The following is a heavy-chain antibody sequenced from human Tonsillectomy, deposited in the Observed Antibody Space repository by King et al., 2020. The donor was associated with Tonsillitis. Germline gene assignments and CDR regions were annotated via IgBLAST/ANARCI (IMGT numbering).Heavy chain of an antibody. D-gene: IGHD5-12*01. CDR2: IDWDEKT. CDR3: ARIRYRGDSDYRFDY. Sequence: TLKESGPALVKPTQTLTLTCTFSGFSLDTTAMSVTWIRQPPGKALEWLALIDWDEKTSYNTSLRTRLTISKDTSKNQVVLTMTNMDPVDTATYFCARIRYRGDSDYRFDYWGQGTLVTVSS. J-gene: IGHJ4*02. V-gene: IGHV2-70*01. CDR1: GFSLDTTAMS.